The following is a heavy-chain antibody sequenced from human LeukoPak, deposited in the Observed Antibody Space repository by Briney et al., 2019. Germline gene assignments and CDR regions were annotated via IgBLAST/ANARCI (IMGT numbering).Heavy chain of an antibody. Sequence: PSETPSLTCTVSGGSVSSGTYYWSWIRQPPGKGLECIGNIYYSGSTNYNPSLKSRVTISVDTSKNQFSLKLSSVTAADTAVYYCARGYGSGWYFDYWGQGTLVTVSS. CDR3: ARGYGSGWYFDY. V-gene: IGHV4-61*01. CDR2: IYYSGST. CDR1: GGSVSSGTYY. D-gene: IGHD6-19*01. J-gene: IGHJ4*02.